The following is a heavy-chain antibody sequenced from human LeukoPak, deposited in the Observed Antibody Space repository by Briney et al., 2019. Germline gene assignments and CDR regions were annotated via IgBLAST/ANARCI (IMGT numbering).Heavy chain of an antibody. CDR2: IYHSGSP. Sequence: PSQTLSLTCAVSGGSISSGGYSWSWIRQPPGKGLEWIGYIYHSGSPYYNPSLKSRVTISVDRSKNQFSLKLSSVTAADTAVYYCARDTVLYGMDVWGQGTTVTVSS. CDR1: GGSISSGGYS. D-gene: IGHD4-17*01. J-gene: IGHJ6*02. V-gene: IGHV4-30-2*01. CDR3: ARDTVLYGMDV.